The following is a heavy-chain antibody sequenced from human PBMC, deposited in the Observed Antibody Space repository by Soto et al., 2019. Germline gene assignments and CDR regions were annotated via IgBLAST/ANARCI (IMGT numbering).Heavy chain of an antibody. CDR1: GGTFSSYA. J-gene: IGHJ4*02. CDR3: ARNRLDDYGDYQMEYYFDY. V-gene: IGHV1-69*13. CDR2: IIPIFGTA. D-gene: IGHD4-17*01. Sequence: SVKVSCKASGGTFSSYAISWVRQAPGQGLEWMGGIIPIFGTANYAQKFQGRVTITADESTSTAYMELSSLRSEDTAVYYCARNRLDDYGDYQMEYYFDYWGQGTLVTVSS.